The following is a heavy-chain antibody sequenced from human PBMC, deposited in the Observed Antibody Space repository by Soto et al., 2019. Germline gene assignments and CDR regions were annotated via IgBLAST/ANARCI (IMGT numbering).Heavy chain of an antibody. CDR3: AREYVLRYFDWLSRPYYGMDV. CDR2: NYYSGST. CDR1: GGSISSGGYY. Sequence: SDTLSLTWTVSGGSISSGGYYWTWIRQHPGKGLEWIGYNYYSGSTYYNPSLKSRVTISVDTSKNQFSLKLSSVTAADTAVYYCAREYVLRYFDWLSRPYYGMDVWGQGTTVTVS. D-gene: IGHD3-9*01. J-gene: IGHJ6*02. V-gene: IGHV4-31*02.